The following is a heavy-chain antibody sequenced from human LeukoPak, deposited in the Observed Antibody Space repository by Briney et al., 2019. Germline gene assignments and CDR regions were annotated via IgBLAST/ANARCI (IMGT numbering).Heavy chain of an antibody. V-gene: IGHV1-2*02. CDR1: GYTFTGYY. D-gene: IGHD3-22*01. CDR3: ARDFYDSSGYYPGGN. Sequence: GASVKVSCKASGYTFTGYYMHWVRQAPGQGLEWMGWTNPNSGGTNYAQKFQGRVTMTRDTSISTAYMELSRLRSDDTAVYYCARDFYDSSGYYPGGNWGQGTLVTVSS. CDR2: TNPNSGGT. J-gene: IGHJ4*02.